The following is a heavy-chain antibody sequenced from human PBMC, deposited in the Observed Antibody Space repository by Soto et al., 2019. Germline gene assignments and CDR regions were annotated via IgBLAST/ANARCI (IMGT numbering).Heavy chain of an antibody. J-gene: IGHJ5*02. CDR3: VRDGTKNLRDRFEP. D-gene: IGHD1-26*01. CDR1: GGSISGSYYY. V-gene: IGHV4-39*02. Sequence: PSETLSLTCAVSGGSISGSYYYWAWLRQSPGKGPEWIGSVFYTGFTSYNPSLESRVSVSVDTSKSQFSLKLSAVTAADTAIYYCVRDGTKNLRDRFEPWGRGMLVTVSS. CDR2: VFYTGFT.